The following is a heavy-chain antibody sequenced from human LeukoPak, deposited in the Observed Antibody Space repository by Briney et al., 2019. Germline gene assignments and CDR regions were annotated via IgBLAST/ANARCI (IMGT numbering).Heavy chain of an antibody. D-gene: IGHD2-2*01. Sequence: GGSLRLSCAASGFTISDYYMSWIRQAPGKGLEWVSYISSSGSTIYYADSVKGRFTISRDNAKNSLYLQMNSLRAEDTAVYYCARDRGACSSTSCYEGAYYYYYGMDVWGQGTTVTVSS. CDR3: ARDRGACSSTSCYEGAYYYYYGMDV. V-gene: IGHV3-11*01. J-gene: IGHJ6*02. CDR2: ISSSGSTI. CDR1: GFTISDYY.